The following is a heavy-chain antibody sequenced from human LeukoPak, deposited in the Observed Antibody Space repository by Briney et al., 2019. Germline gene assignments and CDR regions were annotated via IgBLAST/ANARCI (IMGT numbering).Heavy chain of an antibody. V-gene: IGHV1-69*13. CDR3: ARAASSFGVVIILNEFWFDP. D-gene: IGHD3-3*01. Sequence: GASVKVSCKASGGTFSSYAISWVRQAPGQGLEWMGGIIPIFGTANYAQKFQGRVTITADESTSTAYMELSSLRSEDTAVYYCARAASSFGVVIILNEFWFDPWGQGTLVTVSS. CDR1: GGTFSSYA. CDR2: IIPIFGTA. J-gene: IGHJ5*02.